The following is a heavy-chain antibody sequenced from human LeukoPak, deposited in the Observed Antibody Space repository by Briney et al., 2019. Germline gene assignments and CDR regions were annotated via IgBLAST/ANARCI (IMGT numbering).Heavy chain of an antibody. D-gene: IGHD6-19*01. CDR1: GYTFTSYY. V-gene: IGHV1-46*01. Sequence: ASVKVSCKASGYTFTSYYMHWVRQAPGQGLKWMGIINPSGGFTSYAQNFQGRITMTRDTSTSTIYMELNSLRFEDTAVYYCTREGYSRGWYSYWGQGTLVTVSS. CDR2: INPSGGFT. J-gene: IGHJ4*02. CDR3: TREGYSRGWYSY.